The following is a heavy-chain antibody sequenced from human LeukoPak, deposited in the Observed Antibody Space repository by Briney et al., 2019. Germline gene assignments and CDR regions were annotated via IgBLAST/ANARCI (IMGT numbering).Heavy chain of an antibody. Sequence: ASVKVSCKASGYTFTSYDINWVRQATGLGLEWMGWMNPNSGNTGYAQKFQGRVTMTRNTSISTAYMELSSLRSEDTAVYYCARLHYDSSGFDYWGQGTLVTVSS. J-gene: IGHJ4*02. CDR3: ARLHYDSSGFDY. CDR2: MNPNSGNT. CDR1: GYTFTSYD. V-gene: IGHV1-8*01. D-gene: IGHD3-22*01.